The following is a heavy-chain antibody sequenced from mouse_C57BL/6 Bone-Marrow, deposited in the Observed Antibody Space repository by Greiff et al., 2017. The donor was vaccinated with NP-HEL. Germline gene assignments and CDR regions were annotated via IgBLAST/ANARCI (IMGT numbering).Heavy chain of an antibody. V-gene: IGHV1-55*01. CDR3: ASHGSSRAWFAY. D-gene: IGHD1-1*01. Sequence: VQLQQPGAELVKPGASVKMSCKASGYTFTSYWITWVKQRPGQGLEWIGDIYPGSGSTNYNEKFKSKATLTVDTSSSTAYMQLSSLTSEDSAVYYCASHGSSRAWFAYWGQGTLVTVSA. J-gene: IGHJ3*01. CDR1: GYTFTSYW. CDR2: IYPGSGST.